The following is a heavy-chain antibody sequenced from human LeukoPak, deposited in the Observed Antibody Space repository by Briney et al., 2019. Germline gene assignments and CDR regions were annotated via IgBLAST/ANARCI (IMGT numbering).Heavy chain of an antibody. Sequence: PSETLSLTCTVSGGSISSYYWSWIRQPPGKGLEWIEYIYYRGSTNYNPSLKSRVTISVDTSKNQFSLKLSSVTAADTAVYYCARHVSNVSGYSSPFDYWGQGTLVTVSS. D-gene: IGHD3-22*01. CDR2: IYYRGST. J-gene: IGHJ4*02. V-gene: IGHV4-59*08. CDR1: GGSISSYY. CDR3: ARHVSNVSGYSSPFDY.